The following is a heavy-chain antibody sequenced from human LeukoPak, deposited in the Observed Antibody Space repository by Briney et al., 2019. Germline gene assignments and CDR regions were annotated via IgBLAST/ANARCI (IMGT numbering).Heavy chain of an antibody. CDR3: ARARGRYCSSTSCYTGRYYFDY. J-gene: IGHJ4*02. CDR1: GGSFSGYY. Sequence: PSETLSLTCAVYGGSFSGYYWSWIRQPPGKGLEWIGEINHSGSTNYNPSLKSRVTISVDTSKNQFSLKLSSVTAADTAVYYCARARGRYCSSTSCYTGRYYFDYWGQGTLVTVSS. CDR2: INHSGST. V-gene: IGHV4-34*01. D-gene: IGHD2-2*02.